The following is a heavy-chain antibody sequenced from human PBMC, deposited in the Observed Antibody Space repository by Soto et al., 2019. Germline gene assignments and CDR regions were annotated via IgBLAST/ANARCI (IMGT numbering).Heavy chain of an antibody. V-gene: IGHV4-34*01. D-gene: IGHD5-18*01. CDR2: IKHSGST. J-gene: IGHJ4*02. Sequence: QVQLQQWGAGLLKPSETLSLTCAVYGGSFSGYYWSWIRQPPGKGLEWIGEIKHSGSTNYNQSLRSRVTISVDTSKNQLSLKLSSVTAADSAVYYCASLYKATDYWGQGTLVTVSS. CDR1: GGSFSGYY. CDR3: ASLYKATDY.